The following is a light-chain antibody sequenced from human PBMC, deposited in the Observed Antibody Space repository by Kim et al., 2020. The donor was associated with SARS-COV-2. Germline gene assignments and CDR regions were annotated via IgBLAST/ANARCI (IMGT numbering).Light chain of an antibody. J-gene: IGLJ2*01. CDR2: QDN. Sequence: SYELTQPPSVSVSPGQTASITCSGDNLGDRYTCWYQQRPGQSPILVIYQDNKRPSGVPVRFAGSNSGNTATLTISGTQSMDEDDDYCQAWDNYTMIFGGGTQLTVL. CDR3: QAWDNYTMI. CDR1: NLGDRY. V-gene: IGLV3-1*01.